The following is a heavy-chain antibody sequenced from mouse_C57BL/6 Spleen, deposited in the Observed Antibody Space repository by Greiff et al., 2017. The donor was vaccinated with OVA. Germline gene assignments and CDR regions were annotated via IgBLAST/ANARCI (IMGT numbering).Heavy chain of an antibody. Sequence: QVQLQQPGAELLKPGASVKLSCKASGYTFTSYWMQWVKQRPGQGLEWIGEIDPSDSYTNYNQKFKGKATLTVDTSSSTAYMQLSSLTSEDSAVYYCARKDYWGQGTTLTVSS. J-gene: IGHJ2*01. CDR3: ARKDY. CDR2: IDPSDSYT. CDR1: GYTFTSYW. V-gene: IGHV1-50*01.